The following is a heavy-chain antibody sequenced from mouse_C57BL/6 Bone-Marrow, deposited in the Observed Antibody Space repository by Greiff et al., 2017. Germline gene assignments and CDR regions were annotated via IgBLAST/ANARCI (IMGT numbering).Heavy chain of an antibody. CDR2: ISSGSSTI. CDR3: AAGGKFFDY. CDR1: GFTFSDYG. J-gene: IGHJ2*01. D-gene: IGHD2-1*01. Sequence: EVKVEESGGGLVKPGGSLKLSCAASGFTFSDYGMHWVRQAPEKGLEWVAYISSGSSTIYYADTVKGRFTISRDKATITLYMQMTSLRSADTAMYYCAAGGKFFDYWGQGTTLTVSS. V-gene: IGHV5-17*01.